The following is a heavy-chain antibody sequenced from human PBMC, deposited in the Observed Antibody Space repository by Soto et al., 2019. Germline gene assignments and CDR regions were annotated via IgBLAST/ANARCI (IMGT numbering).Heavy chain of an antibody. CDR1: GDSISSVDYF. CDR2: IYKSATT. D-gene: IGHD2-15*01. Sequence: QTLSLTCSVSGDSISSVDYFWAWIRQPPGQALEYIGYIYKSATTYYNPSFESRVAISLDTSKSQFSLNVTSVTAADTAVYFCARGRYCLTGRCFPNWFDSWGQGTLVTVSS. J-gene: IGHJ5*01. V-gene: IGHV4-30-4*08. CDR3: ARGRYCLTGRCFPNWFDS.